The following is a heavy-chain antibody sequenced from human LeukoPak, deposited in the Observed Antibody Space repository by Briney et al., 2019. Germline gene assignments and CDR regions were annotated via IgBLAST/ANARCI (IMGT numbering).Heavy chain of an antibody. CDR3: ARISSSYDYDY. CDR2: ISSNGGTT. Sequence: GGSLRLSCAASGFTFRSYGMHWVRQAPGKGLEYVAAISSNGGTTDYANSVKGRFTISRDNSKNTLYLQMGSLRAEDMTVYYCARISSSYDYDYWGQGTLVTVSS. D-gene: IGHD6-6*01. CDR1: GFTFRSYG. V-gene: IGHV3-64*01. J-gene: IGHJ4*02.